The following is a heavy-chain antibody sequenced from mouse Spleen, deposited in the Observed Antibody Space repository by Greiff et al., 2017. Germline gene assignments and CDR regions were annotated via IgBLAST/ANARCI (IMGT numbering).Heavy chain of an antibody. V-gene: IGHV5-6-4*01. D-gene: IGHD1-1*01. CDR3: ARDRSSSPYYYAMDY. CDR1: GFTFSSYY. CDR2: ISSGGGST. Sequence: EVKLVESGGGLVKLGGSLKLSCAASGFTFSSYYMSWVRQTPEKRLEWVATISSGGGSTYYPDSVKGRFTISRDNAKNTLYLQMSSLNSEDTAVYYCARDRSSSPYYYAMDYWGQGTSVTVSS. J-gene: IGHJ4*01.